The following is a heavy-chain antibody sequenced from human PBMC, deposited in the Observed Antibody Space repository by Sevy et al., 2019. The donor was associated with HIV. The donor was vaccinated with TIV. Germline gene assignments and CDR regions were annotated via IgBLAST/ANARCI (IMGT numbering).Heavy chain of an antibody. CDR1: GFTFSSHG. CDR2: MSYDGSYK. J-gene: IGHJ4*02. V-gene: IGHV3-30*03. Sequence: GGSLRLSCAASGFTFSSHGMHWVRQAPGKGLEWVAVMSYDGSYKSYGDSVKGRVTISRDDSMNTLYLQMNSLRPEDTAMYYCARESGYGINWYPAYWGQGTLVTVSS. CDR3: ARESGYGINWYPAY. D-gene: IGHD2-15*01.